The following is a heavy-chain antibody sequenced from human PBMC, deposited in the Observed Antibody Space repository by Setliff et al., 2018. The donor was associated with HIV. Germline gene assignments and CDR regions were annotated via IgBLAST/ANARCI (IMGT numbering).Heavy chain of an antibody. J-gene: IGHJ6*03. CDR3: ARDSVPGYDNSGPWYYYYYMDV. CDR1: GYTFTHYY. D-gene: IGHD3-22*01. V-gene: IGHV1-46*01. CDR2: INPSGGNT. Sequence: ASVKVSCKASGYTFTHYYIQWVRQAPGRGLEWMGVINPSGGNTRYAQQFQGRVTMTRDTSTSTVYMELSSLRSEDTAVYYCARDSVPGYDNSGPWYYYYYMDVWGKGTTVTVSS.